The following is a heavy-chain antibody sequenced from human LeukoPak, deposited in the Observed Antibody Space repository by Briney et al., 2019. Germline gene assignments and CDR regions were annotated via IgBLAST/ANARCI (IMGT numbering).Heavy chain of an antibody. D-gene: IGHD3-22*01. CDR2: INPNSGGT. J-gene: IGHJ3*02. Sequence: ASVKVSCKASGYTFTGYYMHWVRQAPGQGLEWMGWINPNSGGTNYAQKLQGRVTMTTDTSTSTAYMELRSLRSDDTAVYYCARDLRITMIVVVSDAFDIWGQGTMVTVSS. CDR1: GYTFTGYY. V-gene: IGHV1-2*02. CDR3: ARDLRITMIVVVSDAFDI.